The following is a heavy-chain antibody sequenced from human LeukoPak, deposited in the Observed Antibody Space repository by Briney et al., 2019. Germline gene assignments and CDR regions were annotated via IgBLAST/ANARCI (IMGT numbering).Heavy chain of an antibody. CDR2: ISGSGGNT. D-gene: IGHD4-17*01. CDR3: ATVESGDQALDY. Sequence: GGSLRLSCAASGFTFSTDVMSWVRQAPGKGLEWVSGISGSGGNTYYAYSVKGRFTISRDNSKNTLYLQMNSLRAEDTAVYYCATVESGDQALDYWGQGTLVTVSS. CDR1: GFTFSTDV. J-gene: IGHJ4*02. V-gene: IGHV3-23*01.